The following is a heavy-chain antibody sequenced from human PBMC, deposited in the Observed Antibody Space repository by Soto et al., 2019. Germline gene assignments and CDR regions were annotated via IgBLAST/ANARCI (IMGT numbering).Heavy chain of an antibody. J-gene: IGHJ6*02. CDR3: AAGSGGDYSYDYYGTDV. Sequence: QMELVQSGPEVKKPGTSVKVSCKASGFSFTRSAMQWMRQARGQRLEWIGWIVVGSGNTNYAQKFQERVTITRDMSTSNAYMELSSLRAEDTAVYYCAAGSGGDYSYDYYGTDVWGQGTTVTVSS. CDR1: GFSFTRSA. V-gene: IGHV1-58*02. D-gene: IGHD4-17*01. CDR2: IVVGSGNT.